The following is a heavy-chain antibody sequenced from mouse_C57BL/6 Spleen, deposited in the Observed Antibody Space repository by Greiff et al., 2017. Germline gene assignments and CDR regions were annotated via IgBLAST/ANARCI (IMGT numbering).Heavy chain of an antibody. CDR2: MDPSVSFT. Sequence: QVQLQQPGAELVRPGTSVKLSCKASGYTFTSYWMHWVKQRPGQGLGWIGVMDPSVSFTNYNQNFKGKATLTVDTSSSTAYMQLSSLTSEDSAVYYCARSVGYYAMDYWGQGTSVTVSS. J-gene: IGHJ4*01. CDR3: ARSVGYYAMDY. CDR1: GYTFTSYW. D-gene: IGHD1-1*02. V-gene: IGHV1-59*01.